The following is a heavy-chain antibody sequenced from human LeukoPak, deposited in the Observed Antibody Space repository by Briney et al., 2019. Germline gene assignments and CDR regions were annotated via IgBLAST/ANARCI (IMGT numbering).Heavy chain of an antibody. J-gene: IGHJ4*02. CDR1: GGSISSSSYY. CDR2: IYYSGST. Sequence: SGTLSLTCTVSGGSISSSSYYWGWIRQPPGKGLEWIGSIYYSGSTDYNPSLKSRVTISVDTSKNQFSLKLSSVTAADTAVYYCATPGYTYGLFDYWGQGTLVTVSS. D-gene: IGHD5-18*01. V-gene: IGHV4-39*01. CDR3: ATPGYTYGLFDY.